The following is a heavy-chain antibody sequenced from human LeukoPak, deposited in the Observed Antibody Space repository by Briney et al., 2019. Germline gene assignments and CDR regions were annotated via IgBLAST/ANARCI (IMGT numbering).Heavy chain of an antibody. CDR2: ISSSSSYI. D-gene: IGHD6-13*01. Sequence: PGGSLRLSCAASEFTFSSYSMNWARQAPGKGLEWVSSISSSSSYIYYADSVKGRFTISRDNTKNSLYLQMNSLRAEDTAVYYCARGVGSWTPYYFDYWGQGTLVTVSS. V-gene: IGHV3-21*01. CDR3: ARGVGSWTPYYFDY. CDR1: EFTFSSYS. J-gene: IGHJ4*02.